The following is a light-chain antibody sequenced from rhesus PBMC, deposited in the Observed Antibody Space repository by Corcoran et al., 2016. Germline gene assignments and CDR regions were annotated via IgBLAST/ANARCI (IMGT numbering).Light chain of an antibody. Sequence: DIQMTQSPSSLSASVGDRVTITCRASENVNNYLNWYQQKPGKVPILLIYKASPLQSGVTSRFSGSGSGTDYTCSISSLQPEDVATYFCQHGDGTPFTFGPGTKLDIK. V-gene: IGKV1-74*01. CDR3: QHGDGTPFT. CDR2: KAS. CDR1: ENVNNY. J-gene: IGKJ3*01.